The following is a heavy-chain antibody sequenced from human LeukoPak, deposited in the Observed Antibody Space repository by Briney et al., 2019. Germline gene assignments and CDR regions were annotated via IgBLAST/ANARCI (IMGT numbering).Heavy chain of an antibody. Sequence: GESLRLSCAASGFTFSSYAMSWVRQAPGKGLEWVSGIGGSSDSTYYADSVKGRFTISRDNSKNTLYLQMNSLRAEDTAVYYCANQVGATFNWGQGTLVPVSS. D-gene: IGHD1-26*01. J-gene: IGHJ4*02. CDR3: ANQVGATFN. CDR2: IGGSSDST. V-gene: IGHV3-23*01. CDR1: GFTFSSYA.